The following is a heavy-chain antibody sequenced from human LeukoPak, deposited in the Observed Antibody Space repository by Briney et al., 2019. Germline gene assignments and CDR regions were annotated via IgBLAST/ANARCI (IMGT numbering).Heavy chain of an antibody. CDR2: LYGRGTT. Sequence: GGSLRLSCAASGFTVSSTYMSWVRQAPGKGLEWVSILYGRGTTSYADSVRGRFTVSRDNSKNTLYLQMNSLRTADTAVYYCARGQPGDWFDPWGQGTLVTVSS. CDR1: GFTVSSTY. CDR3: ARGQPGDWFDP. V-gene: IGHV3-53*05. J-gene: IGHJ5*02. D-gene: IGHD3-10*01.